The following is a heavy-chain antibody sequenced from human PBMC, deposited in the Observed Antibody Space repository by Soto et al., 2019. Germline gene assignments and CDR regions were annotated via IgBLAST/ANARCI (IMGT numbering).Heavy chain of an antibody. CDR1: CGSISSGVYY. Sequence: SETLSLTCTVSCGSISSGVYYWSWIRQPPGKGLEWIGYIYYSGSTYYNTSLRSRVTISVDTSKNQFSLKLSSVTAADAAVYYCARDYTGESLVFDYLGQGTLVTVSS. CDR2: IYYSGST. J-gene: IGHJ4*02. D-gene: IGHD4-17*01. V-gene: IGHV4-30-4*01. CDR3: ARDYTGESLVFDY.